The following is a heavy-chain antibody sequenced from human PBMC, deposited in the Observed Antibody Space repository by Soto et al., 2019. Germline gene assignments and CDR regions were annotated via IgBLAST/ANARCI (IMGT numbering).Heavy chain of an antibody. Sequence: GSLRLCCAASGFSLSDAWVSWVRQDPGKGLDWVGRIKSKSDGVKTEYAASVKGRFTISRDDSKSIAYLQMNSLKAEDTAVYYCTRGWGSYYGKIDYWGQGTLVTVSS. D-gene: IGHD1-26*01. CDR1: GFSLSDAW. V-gene: IGHV3-15*01. CDR3: TRGWGSYYGKIDY. CDR2: IKSKSDGVKT. J-gene: IGHJ4*02.